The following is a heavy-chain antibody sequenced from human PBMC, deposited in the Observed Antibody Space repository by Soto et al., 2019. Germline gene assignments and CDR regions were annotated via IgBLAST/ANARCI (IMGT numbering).Heavy chain of an antibody. Sequence: PGGSLRLSCAAAGFTVSNTYMSWVRQAPGKGLEWVGRIKSKTDGGTTDYAAPVKGRFTISRDDSKNTLYLQMNSLKTEDTAVYYCTTIISSSWYLGVILSYYFDYWGQGTLVTVSS. J-gene: IGHJ4*02. D-gene: IGHD6-13*01. V-gene: IGHV3-15*01. CDR3: TTIISSSWYLGVILSYYFDY. CDR2: IKSKTDGGTT. CDR1: GFTVSNTY.